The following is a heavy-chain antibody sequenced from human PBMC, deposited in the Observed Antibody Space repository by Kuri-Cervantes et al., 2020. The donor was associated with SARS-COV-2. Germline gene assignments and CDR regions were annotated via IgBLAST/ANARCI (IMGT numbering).Heavy chain of an antibody. D-gene: IGHD3-3*01. J-gene: IGHJ6*02. Sequence: SVKVSCKASGGTFSSYAISWVRQAPGQGLEWRGGIIPIFGTANYAQKFQGRVTITADESTSTAYMELSSLRSEDTTVYYCARLAPVEYYDFLSGHANYYYYGMDVWGQGTLVTVSS. CDR1: GGTFSSYA. CDR2: IIPIFGTA. V-gene: IGHV1-69*13. CDR3: ARLAPVEYYDFLSGHANYYYYGMDV.